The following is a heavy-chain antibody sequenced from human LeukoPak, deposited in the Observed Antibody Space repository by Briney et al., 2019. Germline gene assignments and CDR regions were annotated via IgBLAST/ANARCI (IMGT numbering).Heavy chain of an antibody. CDR3: AREGQQLVQGDYYYYYGMDV. D-gene: IGHD6-13*01. CDR1: GGSVSSGSYY. V-gene: IGHV4-61*01. CDR2: IYYSGST. Sequence: SETLSLTCTVSGGSVSSGSYYWSWIRQPPGKGLEWIGYIYYSGSTNYNPSLKSRVTISVDKSKNQFSLKLSSVTAADTAVYYCAREGQQLVQGDYYYYYGMDVWGKGTTVTVSS. J-gene: IGHJ6*04.